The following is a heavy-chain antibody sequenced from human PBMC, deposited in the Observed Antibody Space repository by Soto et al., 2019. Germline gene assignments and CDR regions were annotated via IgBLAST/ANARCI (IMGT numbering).Heavy chain of an antibody. Sequence: GESLKISCAASGFTFSSYSMNWVRQAPGKGLEWVSSISSSSSYIYYADSVKGRFTISRDNAKNSLYLQMNSLRAEDTAVYYCMVVAAFHFDYWGQGTLVTVSS. D-gene: IGHD2-15*01. CDR2: ISSSSSYI. V-gene: IGHV3-21*01. J-gene: IGHJ4*02. CDR3: MVVAAFHFDY. CDR1: GFTFSSYS.